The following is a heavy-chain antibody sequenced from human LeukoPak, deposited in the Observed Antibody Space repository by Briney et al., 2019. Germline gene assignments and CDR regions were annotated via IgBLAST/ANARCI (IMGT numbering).Heavy chain of an antibody. CDR1: GGSMNNYY. CDR2: IYYSGST. Sequence: SETLSLTCTVSGGSMNNYYWSWIRLPPGKGLEWIGYIYYSGSTNYNPSLKSRVTISVDTSKNQFSLKLSSVTAADTAVYYCARAPGYSSSSGGLDPWGQGTLVTVSS. D-gene: IGHD6-6*01. J-gene: IGHJ5*02. CDR3: ARAPGYSSSSGGLDP. V-gene: IGHV4-59*12.